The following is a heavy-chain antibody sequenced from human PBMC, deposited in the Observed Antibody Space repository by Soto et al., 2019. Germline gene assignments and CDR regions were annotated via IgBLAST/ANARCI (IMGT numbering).Heavy chain of an antibody. CDR1: GFTFSSYA. V-gene: IGHV3-30-3*01. CDR2: ISYDGNNK. Sequence: PGGSLRLSCAASGFTFSSYAMHWVRQAPGKGLEWVTVISYDGNNKYYADSVKGRFTISRDNSKTTLYLQMNSLRAEDTAIYYCARDCDSSAYYPEYFHNWCQGILVTVSS. CDR3: ARDCDSSAYYPEYFHN. J-gene: IGHJ1*01. D-gene: IGHD3-22*01.